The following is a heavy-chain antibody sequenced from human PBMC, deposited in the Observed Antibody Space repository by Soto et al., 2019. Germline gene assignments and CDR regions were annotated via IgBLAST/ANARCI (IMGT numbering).Heavy chain of an antibody. CDR1: GFTFSSYS. CDR2: ISSSSSYI. CDR3: ARGPYGDYAGRLDY. J-gene: IGHJ4*02. Sequence: GGSLRLSCAASGFTFSSYSMNWVRQAPGKGLEWVSSISSSSSYIYYADSVKGRFTISRDNAKNSLYLQMNSLRAEDTAVYYCARGPYGDYAGRLDYWGQGTLVTVSS. V-gene: IGHV3-21*01. D-gene: IGHD4-17*01.